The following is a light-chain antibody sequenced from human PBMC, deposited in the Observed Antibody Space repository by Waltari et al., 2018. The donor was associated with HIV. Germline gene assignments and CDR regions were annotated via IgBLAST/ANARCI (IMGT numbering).Light chain of an antibody. J-gene: IGLJ2*01. CDR2: DVS. CDR1: SSDVGGYNY. CDR3: CSYAGSSFWV. Sequence: QSALTQPRSVSGSPGQSVTISCTGTSSDVGGYNYVSWYQQHPGKAPKLMIYDVSKRPSGVPDRLSGSKSGNTASLTISGLQAEDEADYYCCSYAGSSFWVFGGGTKLTVL. V-gene: IGLV2-11*01.